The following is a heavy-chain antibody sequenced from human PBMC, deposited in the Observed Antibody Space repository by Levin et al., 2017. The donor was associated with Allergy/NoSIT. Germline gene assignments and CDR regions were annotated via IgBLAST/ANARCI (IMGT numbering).Heavy chain of an antibody. CDR3: AKDVSLAGVTSEYFDY. CDR2: ITFDGSTK. Sequence: GASVKVSCAASGFTFSSYAMHWVRLAPGKGLEWVAVITFDGSTKYFADSVQGRLTISRDNSKNTLYLQLDSLRAEDTAVYYCAKDVSLAGVTSEYFDYWGQGTLVTVSS. J-gene: IGHJ4*02. D-gene: IGHD3-3*01. V-gene: IGHV3-30*18. CDR1: GFTFSSYA.